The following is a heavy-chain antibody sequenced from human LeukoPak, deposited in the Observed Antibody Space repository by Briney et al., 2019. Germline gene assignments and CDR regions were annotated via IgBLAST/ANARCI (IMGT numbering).Heavy chain of an antibody. J-gene: IGHJ5*02. CDR1: GFTFSDYY. D-gene: IGHD6-19*01. CDR2: ISSSGSTI. Sequence: GGSLRLSCAASGFTFSDYYMSWIGQAPGKGLEWVSYISSSGSTIYYADSVKGRFTISRDNAKNSLYLQMNSLRAEDTAVYYCAREAVAGPNWFDPWGQGTLVTVSS. CDR3: AREAVAGPNWFDP. V-gene: IGHV3-11*01.